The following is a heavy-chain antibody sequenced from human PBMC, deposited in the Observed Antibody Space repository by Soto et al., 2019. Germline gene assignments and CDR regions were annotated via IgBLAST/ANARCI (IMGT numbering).Heavy chain of an antibody. V-gene: IGHV3-9*01. Sequence: VQVVASGGGLVQPGRSLRLSCAVSGFRFEQYVMHWVRQAPGKGLECVSTVSPTGDTVAYADSVEGRFTVSRDNAKNSCDLQMNSLKGDDTAFYYCLKDAPNGSIDDWGQRTLVTVSS. CDR3: LKDAPNGSIDD. D-gene: IGHD3-10*01. J-gene: IGHJ4*02. CDR2: VSPTGDTV. CDR1: GFRFEQYV.